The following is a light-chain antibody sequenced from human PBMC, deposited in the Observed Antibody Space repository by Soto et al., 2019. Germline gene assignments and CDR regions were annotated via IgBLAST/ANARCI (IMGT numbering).Light chain of an antibody. CDR1: SSDVGAYNY. Sequence: QSALTQPASVSGSPGQSITISCSGTSSDVGAYNYVSWYQQHPAKAPKLMIYDVSNRPSGVSDRFSGSKSDNTASLTISGLQAEDEADYYCYSYTSSSTYVFGSGTKVTVL. CDR2: DVS. J-gene: IGLJ1*01. CDR3: YSYTSSSTYV. V-gene: IGLV2-14*03.